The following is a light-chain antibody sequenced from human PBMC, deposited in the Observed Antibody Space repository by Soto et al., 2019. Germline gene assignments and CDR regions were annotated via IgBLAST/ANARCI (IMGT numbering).Light chain of an antibody. CDR1: QGINNL. J-gene: IGKJ1*01. CDR2: GAS. CDR3: QQLNSYPWT. V-gene: IGKV1-9*01. Sequence: TPLTQSPSFLSASVGDRVTITCRASQGINNLLAWYQQKPGKAPNLLIYGASTLHSGVPSRFSGRGLGTEFTLTISSLQPEDFATYYCQQLNSYPWTFGQGTKVEIQ.